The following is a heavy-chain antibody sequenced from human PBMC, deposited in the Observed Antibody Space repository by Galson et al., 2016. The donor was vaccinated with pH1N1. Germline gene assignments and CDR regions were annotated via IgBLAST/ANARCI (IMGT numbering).Heavy chain of an antibody. V-gene: IGHV3-11*01. J-gene: IGHJ6*03. D-gene: IGHD6-6*01. CDR3: ARSSDHSYYYYYMDV. Sequence: SLRLSCAASGFTFSDYYMSWIRQAPGKGLEWVSYISSSGSTIYYADSVKGRFTISRDNAKNSLYLQMNSLRAEDTAVYYCARSSDHSYYYYYMDVWGKGTTATVS. CDR1: GFTFSDYY. CDR2: ISSSGSTI.